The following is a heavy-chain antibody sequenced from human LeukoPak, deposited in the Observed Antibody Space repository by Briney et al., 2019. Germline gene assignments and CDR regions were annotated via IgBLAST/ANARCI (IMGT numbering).Heavy chain of an antibody. J-gene: IGHJ5*02. V-gene: IGHV4-39*07. Sequence: SETLSLTCTVSGGSISSSSYYWGWIRQPPGKGLEWIGSIYYSGSTYYNPSLKSRVTISVDTSKNQFSLKLSSVTAADTAVYYCARRSSIVGATLAWGQGTLVTVSS. CDR2: IYYSGST. CDR3: ARRSSIVGATLA. CDR1: GGSISSSSYY. D-gene: IGHD1-26*01.